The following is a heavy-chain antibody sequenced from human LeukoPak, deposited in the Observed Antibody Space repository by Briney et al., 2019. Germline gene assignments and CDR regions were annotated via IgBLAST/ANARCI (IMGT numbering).Heavy chain of an antibody. J-gene: IGHJ6*02. CDR1: GGSISSGGYY. Sequence: SQTLSLTCTVSGGSISSGGYYWSWIRQHPGTGLEWIGYIYYSGSTNYNPSLKSRVTISVDTSKNQFSLKLSSVTAADTAVYYCARAVDYGMDVWGQGTTVTVSS. V-gene: IGHV4-31*03. CDR2: IYYSGST. CDR3: ARAVDYGMDV.